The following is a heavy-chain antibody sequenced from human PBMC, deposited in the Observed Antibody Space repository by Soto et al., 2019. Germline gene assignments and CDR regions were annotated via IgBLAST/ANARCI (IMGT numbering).Heavy chain of an antibody. V-gene: IGHV1-18*01. CDR1: GYMFNSYG. J-gene: IGHJ4*02. Sequence: QVQLVQSGAEVKKRGASVKVSCKASGYMFNSYGMSWLRQAPGQGLEWIGRISGYNGKTDLAQKFQGRVTMTTEASTSTVYMELTSLRFDETALYYWARDETYTAGWYFEHWGQGTRVTVPS. CDR3: ARDETYTAGWYFEH. D-gene: IGHD6-19*01. CDR2: ISGYNGKT.